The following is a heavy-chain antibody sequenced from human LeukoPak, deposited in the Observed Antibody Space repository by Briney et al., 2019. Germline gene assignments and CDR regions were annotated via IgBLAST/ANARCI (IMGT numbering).Heavy chain of an antibody. J-gene: IGHJ6*02. CDR1: GFTFSSYG. CDR2: ISYDGSNK. CDR3: AKDSEGYRSSWCHYGMDV. Sequence: PGGSLRLSCAASGFTFSSYGMHWVRQAPGKGLEWVAVISYDGSNKYYADSVKGRFTISRDNSKNTLYLQMNSLRAEDTAVYYCAKDSEGYRSSWCHYGMDVWGQGTTVTVSS. V-gene: IGHV3-30*18. D-gene: IGHD6-13*01.